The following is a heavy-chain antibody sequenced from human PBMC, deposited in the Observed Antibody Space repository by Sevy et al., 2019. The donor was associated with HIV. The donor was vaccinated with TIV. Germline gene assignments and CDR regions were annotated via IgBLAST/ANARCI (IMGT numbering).Heavy chain of an antibody. D-gene: IGHD3-10*01. CDR1: GFTFSSYS. CDR3: ARDNYITIVRGVTHNWFDP. CDR2: ISSSSTI. V-gene: IGHV3-48*02. Sequence: GGSLRLSCAASGFTFSSYSMNWVRQAPGKGLEWVSYISSSSTIYYADSVKGRFTISRDNAKNSLYLQMNSLRDEDTAVYYCARDNYITIVRGVTHNWFDPWGQGTLVTVS. J-gene: IGHJ5*02.